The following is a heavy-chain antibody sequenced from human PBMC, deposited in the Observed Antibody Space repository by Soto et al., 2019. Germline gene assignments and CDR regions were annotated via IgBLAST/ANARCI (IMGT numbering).Heavy chain of an antibody. V-gene: IGHV3-23*01. CDR3: AKDSHIVVVTATFDT. D-gene: IGHD2-21*02. CDR2: ISGSGGST. CDR1: GFTFSSDA. J-gene: IGHJ5*02. Sequence: GGSLSLSCADSGFTFSSDAMSWVRQAPGKGLEWVSAISGSGGSTNYADSVKGRFTISRDNSKNTLYLQMNSLRAEDTAIYYCAKDSHIVVVTATFDTWGQGTLATVSS.